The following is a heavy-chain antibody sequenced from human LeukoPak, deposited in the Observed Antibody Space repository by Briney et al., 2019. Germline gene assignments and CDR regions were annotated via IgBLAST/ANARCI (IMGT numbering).Heavy chain of an antibody. V-gene: IGHV3-7*05. CDR3: ARDGPHYDFWSGPAY. CDR1: GFTFSSYW. D-gene: IGHD3-3*01. CDR2: INEDGSEK. Sequence: GGSLRLSCGASGFTFSSYWMSWVRQAPGKGLEWVANINEDGSEKYYVESVKGRFTISRDNAKNSLYLQVDSLRAEDTAVYCCARDGPHYDFWSGPAYWGQGTLVTVSS. J-gene: IGHJ4*02.